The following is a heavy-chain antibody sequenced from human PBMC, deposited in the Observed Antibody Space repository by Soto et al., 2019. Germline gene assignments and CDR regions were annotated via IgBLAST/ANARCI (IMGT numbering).Heavy chain of an antibody. Sequence: QVVLLQSGTEVKRPGSSVKVSCKASGVPFNSYGFAWVRQAPGRGLEWVGRINPASQLRNYEQSLQGRVTITADTSTTTAYMELSSLTSHDTAVYFCGMIPRYSFPTSDPLDHWGQGTMVTVSS. CDR3: GMIPRYSFPTSDPLDH. CDR1: GVPFNSYG. D-gene: IGHD5-18*01. CDR2: INPASQLR. J-gene: IGHJ1*01. V-gene: IGHV1-69*09.